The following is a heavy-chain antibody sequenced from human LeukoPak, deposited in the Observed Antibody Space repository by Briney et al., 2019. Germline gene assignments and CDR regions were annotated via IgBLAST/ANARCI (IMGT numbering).Heavy chain of an antibody. V-gene: IGHV4-31*03. CDR2: IYYSGST. CDR3: ARDPGGYEIGNFDY. Sequence: NPSETLSLTCTVSGGSISSGGYYWSWIRQHPGEGLEWIGYIYYSGSTYYNPSLKSRVTISVDTSKNQFSLKLSSVTAADTAVYYCARDPGGYEIGNFDYWGQGTLVTVSS. J-gene: IGHJ4*02. CDR1: GGSISSGGYY. D-gene: IGHD5-12*01.